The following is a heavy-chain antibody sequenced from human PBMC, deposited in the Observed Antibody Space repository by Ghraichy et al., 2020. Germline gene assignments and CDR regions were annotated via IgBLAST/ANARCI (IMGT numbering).Heavy chain of an antibody. J-gene: IGHJ4*02. CDR3: VKPNAYTGIWYFDY. D-gene: IGHD3-16*01. CDR1: AFTFNSYA. CDR2: ISNNGGST. Sequence: GGSLRLSCSASAFTFNSYAMHWVRQAPGKELEYVSAISNNGGSTYYADSVKGRFTISRDNSKNTLYLQMSSLRAEDTAVYYCVKPNAYTGIWYFDYWGQGTLVTVAS. V-gene: IGHV3-64D*06.